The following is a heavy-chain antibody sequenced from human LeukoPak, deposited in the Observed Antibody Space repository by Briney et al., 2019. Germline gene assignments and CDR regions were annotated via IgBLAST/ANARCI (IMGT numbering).Heavy chain of an antibody. CDR1: GGSINNYY. V-gene: IGHV4-59*08. Sequence: SETLSLTCTVSGGSINNYYWSWIRQPPGKGLEWIGYIYYSGSTNYNPSLKSRVTISVDTSKNQFSLKLNSVTAADTAVYYCARFREWELHDWRFDYWGQGTLVTVSS. CDR3: ARFREWELHDWRFDY. J-gene: IGHJ4*02. D-gene: IGHD1-26*01. CDR2: IYYSGST.